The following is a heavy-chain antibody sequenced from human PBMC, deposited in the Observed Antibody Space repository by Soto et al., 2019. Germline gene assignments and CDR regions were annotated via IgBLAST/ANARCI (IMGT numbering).Heavy chain of an antibody. J-gene: IGHJ5*02. CDR1: GGSMTSYY. V-gene: IGHV4-4*07. CDR2: IYISGLT. Sequence: HVQLQESGPGQVKSSETLSLTCTVSGGSMTSYYWSWIRKSAGKGLEWIGRIYISGLTDYNPSLESRVSMSVDTSKNEFSLRVSSVSAAATGVYYCVRVKGSYQEAWFDPWGQRILVSVS. CDR3: VRVKGSYQEAWFDP. D-gene: IGHD3-16*02.